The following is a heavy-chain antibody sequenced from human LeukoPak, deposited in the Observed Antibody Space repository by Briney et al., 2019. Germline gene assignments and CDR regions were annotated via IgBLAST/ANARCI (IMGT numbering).Heavy chain of an antibody. CDR2: IYYSGST. CDR1: GGSISSYY. D-gene: IGHD3-3*01. CDR3: ARHLYDFWSGYLSTAGYFDF. J-gene: IGHJ2*01. Sequence: SETLSLTCTVSGGSISSYYWSWIRQPPGKGLEWIGYIYYSGSTNYNPSLKSRVTISVDTSKNQFSLKLSSVTAADTAVYYCARHLYDFWSGYLSTAGYFDFWGRGTLVTVSS. V-gene: IGHV4-59*08.